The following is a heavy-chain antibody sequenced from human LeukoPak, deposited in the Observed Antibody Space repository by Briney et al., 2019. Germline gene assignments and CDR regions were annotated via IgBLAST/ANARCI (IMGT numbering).Heavy chain of an antibody. J-gene: IGHJ4*02. D-gene: IGHD4-17*01. CDR3: ARGDPTVTTKQNLDY. Sequence: PGGSLRLSCAASGFSFSNYDMHWVRQAPGKGLEWVAVIWYDGSNKYYADSVKGRFTISRDNSKNTLYLQMNSLRVEDTAVYYCARGDPTVTTKQNLDYWGQGTLVTVPS. CDR1: GFSFSNYD. CDR2: IWYDGSNK. V-gene: IGHV3-33*01.